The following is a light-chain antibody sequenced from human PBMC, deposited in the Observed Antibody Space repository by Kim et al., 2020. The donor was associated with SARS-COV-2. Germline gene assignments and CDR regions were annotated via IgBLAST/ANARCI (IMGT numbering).Light chain of an antibody. J-gene: IGKJ5*01. Sequence: EIVMTQSPATLSVSPGERATLSCRASQSISNNLAWYQQKPGQAPRLLIYGASTRATDIPARFSGSGSGTEFTLTISSLQSEDFAVYYCQQYNNWITFGQETRLEI. CDR3: QQYNNWIT. CDR1: QSISNN. CDR2: GAS. V-gene: IGKV3-15*01.